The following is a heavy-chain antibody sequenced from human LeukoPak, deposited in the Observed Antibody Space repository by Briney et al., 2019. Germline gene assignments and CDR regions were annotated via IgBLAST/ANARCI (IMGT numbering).Heavy chain of an antibody. V-gene: IGHV1-69*04. J-gene: IGHJ6*02. Sequence: ASVKVSCKASGGTFSSYAISWVRPAPGQGLEWMGRIIPILGIANYAQKFQGRVTMTRNTSISTAYMELSSLRSEDTAVYYCARVVTMTYYYYGMDVWGQGTTVTVSS. CDR3: ARVVTMTYYYYGMDV. CDR2: IIPILGIA. CDR1: GGTFSSYA. D-gene: IGHD3-22*01.